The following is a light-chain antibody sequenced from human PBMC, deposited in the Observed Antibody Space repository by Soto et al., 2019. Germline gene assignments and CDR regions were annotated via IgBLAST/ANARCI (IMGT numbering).Light chain of an antibody. V-gene: IGKV3-11*01. Sequence: DIVLTQSPATLSLSPGERATLSCRASRSVSGYLAWYQQRPAQAPRLLIYDASNRATGVPARFSGSGSGTXXTXXXSSLEPEDFAAYFCQQRSSWLTFGGGTKVEIK. CDR2: DAS. CDR3: QQRSSWLT. J-gene: IGKJ4*01. CDR1: RSVSGY.